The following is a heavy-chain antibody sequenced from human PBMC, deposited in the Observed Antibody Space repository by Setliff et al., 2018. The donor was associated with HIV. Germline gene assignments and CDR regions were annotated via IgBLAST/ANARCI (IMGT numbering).Heavy chain of an antibody. CDR1: GYTFTGYG. Sequence: ASVKVSCKASGYTFTGYGISWVRQAPGQGLEWMGWISAYNGNTNYAQKLQGRVTMTTDTSTSTAYMELRSLRSDDTAVYYCARDGHCSSTSCWGYYYYYGMDVWGQGTTVTVSS. CDR3: ARDGHCSSTSCWGYYYYYGMDV. J-gene: IGHJ6*02. V-gene: IGHV1-18*01. CDR2: ISAYNGNT. D-gene: IGHD2-2*01.